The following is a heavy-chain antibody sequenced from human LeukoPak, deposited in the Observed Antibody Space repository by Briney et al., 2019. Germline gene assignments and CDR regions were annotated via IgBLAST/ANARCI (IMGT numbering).Heavy chain of an antibody. J-gene: IGHJ4*02. CDR3: ARGVVAARNFDY. CDR2: IYYSGST. V-gene: IGHV4-31*03. D-gene: IGHD2-15*01. Sequence: SETLSLTCTVSGVSISSGGYYWSWIRQHPGKGLEWIGYIYYSGSTYYNPSLKSRVTISVDTSKNQFSLKLSSVTAADTAVYYCARGVVAARNFDYWGQGTLVTVSS. CDR1: GVSISSGGYY.